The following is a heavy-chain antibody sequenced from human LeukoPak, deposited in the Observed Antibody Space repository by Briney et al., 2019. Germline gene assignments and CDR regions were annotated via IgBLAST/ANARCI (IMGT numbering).Heavy chain of an antibody. CDR3: ARVYYYDRSGYHQGVDY. CDR1: GYTFTGYY. D-gene: IGHD3-22*01. CDR2: INPNSGGA. V-gene: IGHV1-2*02. Sequence: ASVKVSCKASGYTFTGYYMHWVRQAPGQGLEWMGWINPNSGGANYAQKFQGRVTMTRDTSISTAYMELSRLRSEDTAVYYCARVYYYDRSGYHQGVDYWGQGTLVTVSS. J-gene: IGHJ4*02.